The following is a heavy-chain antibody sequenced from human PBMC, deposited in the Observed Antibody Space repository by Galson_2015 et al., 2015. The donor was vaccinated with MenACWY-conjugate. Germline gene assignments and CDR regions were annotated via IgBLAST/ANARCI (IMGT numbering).Heavy chain of an antibody. CDR1: GFTFSSYG. CDR2: VSATGSKI. J-gene: IGHJ4*02. D-gene: IGHD2-15*01. Sequence: SLRLSCAASGFTFSSYGMSWVRQAPGKGLEWVSSVSATGSKIYYADSVKGRFTISRDNSKNTLYLQMNSLRADDTAIYYCAKDLRTIFQLVFDVWGQGTLVTVSS. V-gene: IGHV3-23*01. CDR3: AKDLRTIFQLVFDV.